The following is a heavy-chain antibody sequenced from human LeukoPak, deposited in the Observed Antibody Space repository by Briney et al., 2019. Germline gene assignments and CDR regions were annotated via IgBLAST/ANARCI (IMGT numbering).Heavy chain of an antibody. D-gene: IGHD2-2*01. V-gene: IGHV3-23*01. CDR2: ISVSGGST. CDR1: GFTFSSYA. CDR3: AKVHCSSCYYHYYNGMDV. Sequence: GGSLRLSCAASGFTFSSYAMSWVRQAPGKGLEWVSVISVSGGSTYYADSVKGRFTVSRDNSKNTLYLQMNSLRAEDTAEYYCAKVHCSSCYYHYYNGMDVWGQGTTVTVSS. J-gene: IGHJ6*02.